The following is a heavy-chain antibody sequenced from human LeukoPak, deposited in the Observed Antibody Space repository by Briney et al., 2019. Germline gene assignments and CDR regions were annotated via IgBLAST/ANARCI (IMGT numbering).Heavy chain of an antibody. CDR1: GFNFTNYV. V-gene: IGHV3-15*01. J-gene: IGHJ4*02. CDR3: TIGDGWLPN. Sequence: GGSLRLSCAASGFNFTNYVMHWVRQAPGKGLEWVGRIKSKTDGGATDYAAPVKGRFTISRDDSKNTLYLQMNSLKSDDTAVYYCTIGDGWLPNWGQGTLVTVSS. D-gene: IGHD5-24*01. CDR2: IKSKTDGGAT.